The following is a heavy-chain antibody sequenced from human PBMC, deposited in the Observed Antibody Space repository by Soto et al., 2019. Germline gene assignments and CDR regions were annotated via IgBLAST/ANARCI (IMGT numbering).Heavy chain of an antibody. CDR1: GFNLNNFE. CDR3: VRARRMLPAAAISYGMDV. V-gene: IGHV3-48*03. D-gene: IGHD2-2*01. CDR2: LSTSGGTI. J-gene: IGHJ6*02. Sequence: PGGSLRLSCAASGFNLNNFEGNWVRQAPGKGLEWIAYLSTSGGTIYYADSVKGRFIISRDNANNSLSLHMSSLRGEDTAVYYCVRARRMLPAAAISYGMDVWGQGTTVTVSS.